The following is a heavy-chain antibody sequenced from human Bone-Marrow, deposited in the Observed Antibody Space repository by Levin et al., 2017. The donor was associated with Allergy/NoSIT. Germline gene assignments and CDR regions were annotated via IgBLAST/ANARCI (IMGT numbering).Heavy chain of an antibody. CDR1: GDSMTDYY. Sequence: PSETLSLTCTVSGDSMTDYYWSWVRQPPGKGLEWIGYTYYSGSTNYNSSLKSRVTISIDTSKNQFFLRLTSVTAADAAMYFCARHRAGSGGAHFDSWGQGTLVAVSS. CDR3: ARHRAGSGGAHFDS. CDR2: TYYSGST. J-gene: IGHJ4*02. D-gene: IGHD2-15*01. V-gene: IGHV4-59*08.